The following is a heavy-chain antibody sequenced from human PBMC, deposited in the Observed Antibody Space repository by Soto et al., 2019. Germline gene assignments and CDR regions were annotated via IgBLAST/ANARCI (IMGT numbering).Heavy chain of an antibody. J-gene: IGHJ6*02. CDR2: INTDGSSI. CDR1: GFTFNSFW. D-gene: IGHD3-3*01. V-gene: IGHV3-74*01. CDR3: ARGPFAPSLDYDFWSSNPGGV. Sequence: GGTLRLSCAASGFTFNSFWMFWVRQAPGKGLVWVSRINTDGSSISYADAVRGRFTISRDNAKNTLYLQMNRLRAEDTAVYYCARGPFAPSLDYDFWSSNPGGVGGQGTTVTFSS.